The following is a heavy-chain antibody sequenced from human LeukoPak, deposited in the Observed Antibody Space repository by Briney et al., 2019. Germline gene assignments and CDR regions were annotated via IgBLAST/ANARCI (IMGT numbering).Heavy chain of an antibody. CDR3: AALVVTPEGDWFDP. V-gene: IGHV4-39*01. Sequence: PSETLSLTCTVSGGSISSSSYYWGWIRQPPGKGLEWIGSIYYSGSTYYNPSLKSRVTISVDTSKNQFSLKLSSVTAADTAVYYCAALVVTPEGDWFDPWGQGTLVTVSS. CDR1: GGSISSSSYY. D-gene: IGHD2-8*02. J-gene: IGHJ5*02. CDR2: IYYSGST.